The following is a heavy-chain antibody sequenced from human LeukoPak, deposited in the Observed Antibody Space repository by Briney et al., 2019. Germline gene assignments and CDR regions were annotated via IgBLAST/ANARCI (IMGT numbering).Heavy chain of an antibody. CDR1: GDSFGRGLYY. D-gene: IGHD6-19*01. V-gene: IGHV4-61*02. J-gene: IGHJ4*02. CDR2: IYTSGST. CDR3: ARGSGYSSGWYYFDY. Sequence: SQTLSLTCSVSGDSFGRGLYYWTWIRQPAGKGLEWIGRIYTSGSTNYNPSLKSRVTISVDTSKNQFSLKPSSVTAADTAVYYCARGSGYSSGWYYFDYWGQGTLVTVSS.